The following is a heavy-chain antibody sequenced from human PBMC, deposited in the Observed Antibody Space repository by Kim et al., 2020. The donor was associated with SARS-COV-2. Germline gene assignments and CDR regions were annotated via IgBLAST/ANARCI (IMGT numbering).Heavy chain of an antibody. CDR2: ISSSSSTI. Sequence: GGSLRLSCAASGFTFSSYSMNWVRQAPGKGLEWVSYISSSSSTIYYADSVKGRFTISRDNAKNSLYLQMNSLRDEDTAVYYCARDPRVYDYIWGSYRYSSTYYYGMDVWCQGTTVTVSS. D-gene: IGHD3-16*02. V-gene: IGHV3-48*02. CDR1: GFTFSSYS. J-gene: IGHJ6*02. CDR3: ARDPRVYDYIWGSYRYSSTYYYGMDV.